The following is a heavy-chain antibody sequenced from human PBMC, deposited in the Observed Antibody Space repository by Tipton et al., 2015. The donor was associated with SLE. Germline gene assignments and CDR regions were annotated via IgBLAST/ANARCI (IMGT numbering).Heavy chain of an antibody. CDR1: GFTFSSCW. CDR3: ARDQYDSSSDL. CDR2: INGDGSST. D-gene: IGHD3-22*01. V-gene: IGHV3-74*01. J-gene: IGHJ2*01. Sequence: SLRLSCAASGFTFSSCWMHWVRQVPGKGLVWVSRINGDGSSTYYADSVKGRFTISRDNAKNTLYLQMNSLRAEDTAMYYCARDQYDSSSDLWGGGTLVTVSS.